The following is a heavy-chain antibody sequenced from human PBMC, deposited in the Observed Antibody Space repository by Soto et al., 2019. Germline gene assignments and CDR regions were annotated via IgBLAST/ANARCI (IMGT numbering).Heavy chain of an antibody. CDR2: INAGNGNT. CDR1: GYTFSSYA. J-gene: IGHJ6*02. V-gene: IGHV1-3*01. D-gene: IGHD2-15*01. Sequence: QAQLVQSGAEVKKPGASVKVSCKASGYTFSSYAMHWVRQAPGQRLEWMGWINAGNGNTKYSQKFQGRVTITRDTSASTDDMELSSMRSEDTAVYYCARVYLLVVAAVNPHYYAVDVWGQGTTVTVSS. CDR3: ARVYLLVVAAVNPHYYAVDV.